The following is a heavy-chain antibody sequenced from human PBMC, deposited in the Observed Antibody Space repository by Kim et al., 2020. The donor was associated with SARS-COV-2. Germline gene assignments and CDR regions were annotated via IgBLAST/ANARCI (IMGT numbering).Heavy chain of an antibody. CDR3: ARVEYRRVRGVRPAFDI. V-gene: IGHV1-69*13. Sequence: SVKVSCKASGGTFSSYAISWVRQAPGQGLEWMGGIIPIFGTANYAQKFQGRVTITADESTSTAYMELSSLRSEDTAVYYCARVEYRRVRGVRPAFDIWGQGTMVTVSS. D-gene: IGHD3-10*01. CDR1: GGTFSSYA. CDR2: IIPIFGTA. J-gene: IGHJ3*02.